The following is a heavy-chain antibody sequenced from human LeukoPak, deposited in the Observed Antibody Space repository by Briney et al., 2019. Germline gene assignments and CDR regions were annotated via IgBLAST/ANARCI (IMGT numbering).Heavy chain of an antibody. D-gene: IGHD6-13*01. Sequence: SETLSLTCTVSGGSISSYYWSWTRQPPGKGLEWIGYIYYSGSTNYNPSLKSRVTISVDTSKNQFSLKLSSVTAADTAVYYCARHDSSSWNYYYYYGMDVWGQGTTVTVSS. V-gene: IGHV4-59*08. J-gene: IGHJ6*02. CDR3: ARHDSSSWNYYYYYGMDV. CDR2: IYYSGST. CDR1: GGSISSYY.